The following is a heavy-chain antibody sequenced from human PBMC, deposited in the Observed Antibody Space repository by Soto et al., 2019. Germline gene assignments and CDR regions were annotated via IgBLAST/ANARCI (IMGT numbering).Heavy chain of an antibody. CDR1: GGSISSYY. J-gene: IGHJ4*02. D-gene: IGHD4-17*01. CDR3: ARFRPYGDYEDY. CDR2: IYYSGST. V-gene: IGHV4-59*01. Sequence: QVQLQESGPGLVKPSETLSLTCTVSGGSISSYYWSWIRQPPGKGLEWIGYIYYSGSTNYNPSLKGRVTISVDTSKNQFSLKLSSVTAADTAVYYCARFRPYGDYEDYWGQGTLVTVSS.